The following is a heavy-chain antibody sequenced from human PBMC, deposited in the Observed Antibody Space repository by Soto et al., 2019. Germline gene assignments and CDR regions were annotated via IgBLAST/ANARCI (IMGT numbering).Heavy chain of an antibody. CDR2: INHSGST. CDR3: ARGSRAVAGTGGVYFDY. Sequence: QVQLQQWGAGLLKPSETLSLTCAVYDGSFSGYYWSWIRQPPGKGLEWIGEINHSGSTNYNPSLKSRVTISVDTSKNQFSLNLSSVTAADTAVYYCARGSRAVAGTGGVYFDYWGQGTLVTVSS. D-gene: IGHD6-19*01. J-gene: IGHJ4*02. CDR1: DGSFSGYY. V-gene: IGHV4-34*01.